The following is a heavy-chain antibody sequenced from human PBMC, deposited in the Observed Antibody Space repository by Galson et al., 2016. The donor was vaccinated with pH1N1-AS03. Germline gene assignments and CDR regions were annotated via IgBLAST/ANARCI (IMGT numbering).Heavy chain of an antibody. CDR3: ARLGGGAESTMIVVVPESSEDY. CDR2: ISPNSGGT. J-gene: IGHJ4*02. V-gene: IGHV1-2*02. CDR1: GYTLSNFY. D-gene: IGHD3-22*01. Sequence: SVKVSCKESGYTLSNFYMHWVRQAPGQGLEWMGWISPNSGGTNSAQKFQGRVTLTTSISVVYMELSGLRSDDTAMYYCARLGGGAESTMIVVVPESSEDYWGQGTLVTVSS.